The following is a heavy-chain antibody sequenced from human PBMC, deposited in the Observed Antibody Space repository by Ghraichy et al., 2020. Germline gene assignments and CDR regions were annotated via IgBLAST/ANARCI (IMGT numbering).Heavy chain of an antibody. Sequence: SETLSLTCTVSGGSVSSGSYYWSWIRQPPGKGLEWIGYIYYSGSTNYNPSLKSRVTISVDTSKNQFSLKLSSVTAADTAVYYCARGRYSSSSNWFDPWGQGTLVTVSP. V-gene: IGHV4-61*01. CDR2: IYYSGST. CDR1: GGSVSSGSYY. D-gene: IGHD6-13*01. J-gene: IGHJ5*02. CDR3: ARGRYSSSSNWFDP.